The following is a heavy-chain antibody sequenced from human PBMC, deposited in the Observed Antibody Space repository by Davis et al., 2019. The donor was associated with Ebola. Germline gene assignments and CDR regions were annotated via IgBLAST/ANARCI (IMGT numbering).Heavy chain of an antibody. J-gene: IGHJ4*02. CDR2: INPSGGST. Sequence: AASVKVSCKASGYTFTSYYMHWVRQAPGQGLEWMGIINPSGGSTNYAQKFQGRVTMTRDTSTSTAYMELSRLRSDDTAVYYCARMYYYDLSFDYWGQGTLVTVSS. D-gene: IGHD3-22*01. CDR3: ARMYYYDLSFDY. CDR1: GYTFTSYY. V-gene: IGHV1-46*01.